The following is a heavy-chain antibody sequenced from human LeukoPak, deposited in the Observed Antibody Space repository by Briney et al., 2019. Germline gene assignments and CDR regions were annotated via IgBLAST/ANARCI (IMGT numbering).Heavy chain of an antibody. J-gene: IGHJ4*02. Sequence: GGSLRLSCAASGFTFSSYAMHWVHQAPGKGLEWVAVISYDGSNKYYADSVKGRFTISGDNSKNTLYLQMNSLRAEDTAVYYCASADGSGSLDYWGQGTLVTVSS. CDR2: ISYDGSNK. CDR3: ASADGSGSLDY. V-gene: IGHV3-30-3*01. D-gene: IGHD3-10*01. CDR1: GFTFSSYA.